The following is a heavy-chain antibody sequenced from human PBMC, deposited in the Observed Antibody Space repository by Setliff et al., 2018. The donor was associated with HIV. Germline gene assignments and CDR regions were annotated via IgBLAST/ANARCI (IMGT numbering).Heavy chain of an antibody. CDR1: GGSIGGHY. CDR2: IFYTGST. D-gene: IGHD1-26*01. Sequence: SETLSLTCTVSGGSIGGHYWSWIRQPPGKGLEWIAYIFYTGSTNYNPSLKSRVTISVDTSKNQFSLKLTSVTATDTAVYYCARDRRDDYYLTAYFDSLGQGTLVTVSS. J-gene: IGHJ4*02. V-gene: IGHV4-59*11. CDR3: ARDRRDDYYLTAYFDS.